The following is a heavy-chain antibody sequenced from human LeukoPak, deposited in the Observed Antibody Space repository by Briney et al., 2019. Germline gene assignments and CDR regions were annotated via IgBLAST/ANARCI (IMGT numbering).Heavy chain of an antibody. J-gene: IGHJ4*02. Sequence: GRSLRLSCAASGFTFSSYAMHWVRQAPGKGLEWVAVISYDGSNKYYADSVKGRFTISRDNSKNTLYLQMNSLRAEDTAVYYCARDPGRMVAALDYWGQGTLVTVSS. V-gene: IGHV3-30*04. D-gene: IGHD2-15*01. CDR2: ISYDGSNK. CDR3: ARDPGRMVAALDY. CDR1: GFTFSSYA.